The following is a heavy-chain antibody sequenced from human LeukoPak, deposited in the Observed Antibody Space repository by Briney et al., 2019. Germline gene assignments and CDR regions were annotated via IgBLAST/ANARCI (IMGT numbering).Heavy chain of an antibody. CDR1: GGSISSYY. CDR2: IYYSGST. V-gene: IGHV4-59*01. Sequence: PSETLSLTCTVSGGSISSYYWSWIRQPPGKGLEWIGYIYYSGSTNYNPSLKSRVTMTRDTSTSTVYMELSSLRSEDTAVYYCARARYCGGDCYKSTFDYWGQGTLVTVSS. J-gene: IGHJ4*02. D-gene: IGHD2-21*02. CDR3: ARARYCGGDCYKSTFDY.